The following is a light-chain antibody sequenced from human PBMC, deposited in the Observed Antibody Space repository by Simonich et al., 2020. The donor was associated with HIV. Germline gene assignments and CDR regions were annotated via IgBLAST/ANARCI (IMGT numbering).Light chain of an antibody. J-gene: IGLJ3*02. Sequence: QSALTQPLSASGSPGQSVTISCTGTSSDVGGYNYVSWYQQHPGKAPKLMIYVVNKRPSGVPDRFAGSKSGNTASLTVSGLQGEDEADYYCNSYAGSNNWVFGGGTKLTVL. V-gene: IGLV2-8*01. CDR3: NSYAGSNNWV. CDR2: VVN. CDR1: SSDVGGYNY.